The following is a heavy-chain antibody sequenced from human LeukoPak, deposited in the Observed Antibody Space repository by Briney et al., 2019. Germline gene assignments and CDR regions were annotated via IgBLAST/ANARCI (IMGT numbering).Heavy chain of an antibody. CDR3: ARGPDYDILTGESDY. V-gene: IGHV4-34*01. CDR2: INHSGST. D-gene: IGHD3-9*01. J-gene: IGHJ4*02. Sequence: EINHSGSTNYNPSLKSRVTISVDTSKNQFSLKLSSVTAADTAVYYCARGPDYDILTGESDYWGQGTLVTVSS.